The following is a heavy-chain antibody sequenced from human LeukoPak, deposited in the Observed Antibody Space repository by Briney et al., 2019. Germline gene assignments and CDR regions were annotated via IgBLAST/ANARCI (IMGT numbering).Heavy chain of an antibody. CDR3: ATSRYCSGGDCYSLAFDI. CDR2: ISRTGSTT. CDR1: GFTFSNYF. J-gene: IGHJ3*02. V-gene: IGHV3-64*01. D-gene: IGHD2-15*01. Sequence: GGSLRLSCAASGFTFSNYFMHWVRQAPGKGLEYLSAISRTGSTTYYTNSVKGRFTISRDNSKDTLYLQMGSLRAEDMAVYYCATSRYCSGGDCYSLAFDIWGQGTMVTVAS.